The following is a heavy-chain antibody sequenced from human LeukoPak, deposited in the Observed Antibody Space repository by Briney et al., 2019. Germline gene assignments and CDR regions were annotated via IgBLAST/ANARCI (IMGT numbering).Heavy chain of an antibody. D-gene: IGHD3-3*01. CDR2: IYPGDSDT. CDR3: ARGPYDFWSGDLPSFDY. CDR1: GSSFTSYW. Sequence: GESLKISCKGSGSSFTSYWIGWARQMPGKGLEWMGIIYPGDSDTRYSPSFQGQVTISADKSISTAYLQWSSLKTSDTGMYYCARGPYDFWSGDLPSFDYWGQGTLVTVSS. J-gene: IGHJ4*02. V-gene: IGHV5-51*01.